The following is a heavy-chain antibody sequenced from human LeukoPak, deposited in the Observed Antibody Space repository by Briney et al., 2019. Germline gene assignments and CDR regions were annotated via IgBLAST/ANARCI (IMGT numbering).Heavy chain of an antibody. CDR2: ISGSGGST. D-gene: IGHD3-10*01. CDR3: AKDPYYYGSGRLWDYYYMDV. CDR1: GFTFSSHW. Sequence: PGGSLRLSCATSGFTFSSHWMSWVRQAPGKGLEWVSAISGSGGSTYYADSVKGRFTISRDNSKNTLYLRMNSLRAEDTAVYYCAKDPYYYGSGRLWDYYYMDVWGKGTTVTISS. J-gene: IGHJ6*03. V-gene: IGHV3-23*01.